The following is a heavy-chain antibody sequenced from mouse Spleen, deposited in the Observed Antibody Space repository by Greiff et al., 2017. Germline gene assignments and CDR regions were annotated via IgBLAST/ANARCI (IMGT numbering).Heavy chain of an antibody. Sequence: QVQLKQPGAELVMPGASLKLSCKASGYTFTSYWMHWVKQRPGQGLEWIGEIDPSDSYTNYNQKFKGKATLTVDKSSSTAYMQLSSLTSEDSAVYYCAHRYDGSGAMDYWGQGTSVTVSS. J-gene: IGHJ4*01. CDR3: AHRYDGSGAMDY. D-gene: IGHD2-14*01. CDR1: GYTFTSYW. CDR2: IDPSDSYT. V-gene: IGHV1-69*01.